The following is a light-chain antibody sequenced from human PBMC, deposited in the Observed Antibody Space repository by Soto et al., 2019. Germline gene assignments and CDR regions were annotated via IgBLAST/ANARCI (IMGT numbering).Light chain of an antibody. Sequence: QSALTQPASVSRSPGQSLTISCNRNSRDFRSHHLVSWYQQYPGKAPKLMIYEASKRPSGVSDRFSGSKSGNTAPLTISGLQAEDEADYYCCSYAGSSTSPYVFGTGTKVTVL. V-gene: IGLV2-23*01. CDR3: CSYAGSSTSPYV. J-gene: IGLJ1*01. CDR2: EAS. CDR1: SRDFRSHHL.